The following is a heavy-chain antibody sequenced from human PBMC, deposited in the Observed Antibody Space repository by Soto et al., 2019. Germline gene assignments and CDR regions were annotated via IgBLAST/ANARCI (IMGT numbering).Heavy chain of an antibody. CDR1: GFTFSSYA. CDR2: ISGSGGST. D-gene: IGHD6-19*01. J-gene: IGHJ4*02. Sequence: GGSLRLSCAASGFTFSSYAMSWVRQAPGKGLEWVSGISGSGGSTYYADSVKGRFTISRDNSKNTLYLQMNSLRAEDTAVYYCAKDPEQWLEPPYWGQGTLVTVSS. CDR3: AKDPEQWLEPPY. V-gene: IGHV3-23*01.